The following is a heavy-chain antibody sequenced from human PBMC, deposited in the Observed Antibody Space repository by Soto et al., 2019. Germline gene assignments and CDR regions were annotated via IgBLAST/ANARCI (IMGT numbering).Heavy chain of an antibody. D-gene: IGHD6-19*01. CDR1: GYTFTSYD. J-gene: IGHJ6*02. Sequence: ASVKVSCKASGYTFTSYDINWVRQATGQGLEWMGWMNANNGNTRYAQKFQGRVTITRNTSASTAYMELSSLRSEDTVVYYCARGIAVAYYYGMDVWGQGTTVTVSS. V-gene: IGHV1-8*01. CDR2: MNANNGNT. CDR3: ARGIAVAYYYGMDV.